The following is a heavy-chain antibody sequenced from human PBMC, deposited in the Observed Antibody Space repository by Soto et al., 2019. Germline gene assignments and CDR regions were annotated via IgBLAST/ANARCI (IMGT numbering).Heavy chain of an antibody. CDR3: ARGWQLDPIDY. CDR1: GFSVSSNY. D-gene: IGHD6-13*01. V-gene: IGHV3-53*01. CDR2: IYDGGST. Sequence: TGGSLRLSCAASGFSVSSNYMTWVRQAPGKGLEWVSVIYDGGSTYYVDSVKGRFTISRDISKNTVYLQMNSLRAEDTAVYYCARGWQLDPIDYYRKGTLVTVSS. J-gene: IGHJ4*02.